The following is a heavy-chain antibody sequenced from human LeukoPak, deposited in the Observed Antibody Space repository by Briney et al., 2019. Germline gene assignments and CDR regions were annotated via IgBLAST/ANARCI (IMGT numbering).Heavy chain of an antibody. CDR1: GYTFTSYG. J-gene: IGHJ6*02. CDR2: ISAYNGNT. V-gene: IGHV1-18*01. D-gene: IGHD2-15*01. CDR3: ARDNPLCSGGSCYRITRDYYYYGMDV. Sequence: GASVKVSCKASGYTFTSYGISWVRQAPGQGLEWMGWISAYNGNTNYAQKLQGRVTMTTDTSTSTAYMELRSLRSDDTAVYYCARDNPLCSGGSCYRITRDYYYYGMDVWGQGTTVTVSS.